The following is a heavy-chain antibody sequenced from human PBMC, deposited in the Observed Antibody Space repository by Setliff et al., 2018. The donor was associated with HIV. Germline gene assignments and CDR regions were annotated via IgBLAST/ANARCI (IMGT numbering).Heavy chain of an antibody. V-gene: IGHV4-39*01. CDR3: ARHRDPPGTSWIYYYYYMDL. Sequence: PSETLSLTCSVSGGSINNGPFYWSWIRQSAGKGLEWLGSVYQSGSTSYNPSLSSRLTISVDTSKNQVSLRLSSVTAADTGVYYCARHRDPPGTSWIYYYYYMDLWGEGTTVTVSS. CDR1: GGSINNGPFY. D-gene: IGHD6-13*01. CDR2: VYQSGST. J-gene: IGHJ6*03.